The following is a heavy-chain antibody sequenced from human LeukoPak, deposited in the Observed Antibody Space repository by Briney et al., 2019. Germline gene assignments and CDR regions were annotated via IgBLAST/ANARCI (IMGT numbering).Heavy chain of an antibody. CDR2: INHSGST. J-gene: IGHJ4*02. CDR1: GGSFSGYY. Sequence: SETLSLTCAVYGGSFSGYYWSWIRQPPGKGLEWIGEINHSGSTNYNPSLKSRVTISVDTSKNQFSLKLSSVTAADTAVYYCARDYGDYYFDYWGQGTLVTVSS. V-gene: IGHV4-34*01. CDR3: ARDYGDYYFDY. D-gene: IGHD4-17*01.